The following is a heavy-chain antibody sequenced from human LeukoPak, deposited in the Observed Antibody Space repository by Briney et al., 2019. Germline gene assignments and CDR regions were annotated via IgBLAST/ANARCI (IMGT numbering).Heavy chain of an antibody. V-gene: IGHV3-30*03. CDR2: ISYDGSNK. CDR1: GFTFSSYG. CDR3: ARDPPLVN. J-gene: IGHJ4*02. Sequence: GGSLRLSCAASGFTFSSYGMHWVRQAPGKGLEWVAVISYDGSNKYYADSVKGRFTISRDNSKNTLYLQMTSLRAEDTAVYYCARDPPLVNWGQGTLVTVSS. D-gene: IGHD2-8*02.